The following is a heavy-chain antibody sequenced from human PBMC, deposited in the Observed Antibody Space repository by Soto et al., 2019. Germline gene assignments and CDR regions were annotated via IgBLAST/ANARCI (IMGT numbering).Heavy chain of an antibody. CDR1: GGSISSSSYY. D-gene: IGHD3-22*01. Sequence: QLQLQESCPGLVKPSETLSLTCTVSGGSISSSSYYWGWIRQPPGKGLEWIGSIYYSGSTYYNPSLKSRATIYVDTSKSQFSLKLSSVTAADTAVYYCARHYYDSSGYRDAFDIWGQGTMVTVSS. J-gene: IGHJ3*02. CDR2: IYYSGST. CDR3: ARHYYDSSGYRDAFDI. V-gene: IGHV4-39*01.